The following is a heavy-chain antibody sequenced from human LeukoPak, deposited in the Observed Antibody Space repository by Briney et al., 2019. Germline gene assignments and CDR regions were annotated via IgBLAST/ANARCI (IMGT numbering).Heavy chain of an antibody. V-gene: IGHV3-53*01. D-gene: IGHD3-10*01. Sequence: GGSLRLSCAASGFTVSSNYMNWVRQAPGKGLEWVSVIYSGGSTYYADSVKGRFTISRDNSKNTLYLQMNSLRAEDTAVYYCAKVPTYYYGSGSYTYFDYWGQGTLVTVSS. CDR2: IYSGGST. CDR1: GFTVSSNY. J-gene: IGHJ4*02. CDR3: AKVPTYYYGSGSYTYFDY.